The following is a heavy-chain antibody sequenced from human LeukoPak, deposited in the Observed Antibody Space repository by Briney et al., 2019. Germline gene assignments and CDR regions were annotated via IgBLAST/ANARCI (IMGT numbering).Heavy chain of an antibody. J-gene: IGHJ4*02. CDR2: IKQDGGEN. Sequence: GGSLRLSCTASGFTFSSYRMSWIRQAPGKGLEWVANIKQDGGENYYVDSVRGRFTISRDNAKNSLYLQMNSLRAEDTAVYYCARDETIVGAPNYRFDYWGQGTLVTASS. CDR3: ARDETIVGAPNYRFDY. D-gene: IGHD1-26*01. CDR1: GFTFSSYR. V-gene: IGHV3-7*04.